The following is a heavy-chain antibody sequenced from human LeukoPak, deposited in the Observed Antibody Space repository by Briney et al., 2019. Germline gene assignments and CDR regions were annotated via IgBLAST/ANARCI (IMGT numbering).Heavy chain of an antibody. D-gene: IGHD1-1*01. CDR3: ARANWNGGYYYAMDV. Sequence: QPGRSLRLSCAASGFTFSSYAMHWVRQAPGKGLAWVAVISHDGSNKYYADSVKGRFTISRDNSKNTLYLQMNSLRAEDTTVYYCARANWNGGYYYAMDVWGQGTTVTVSS. J-gene: IGHJ6*02. CDR1: GFTFSSYA. CDR2: ISHDGSNK. V-gene: IGHV3-30-3*01.